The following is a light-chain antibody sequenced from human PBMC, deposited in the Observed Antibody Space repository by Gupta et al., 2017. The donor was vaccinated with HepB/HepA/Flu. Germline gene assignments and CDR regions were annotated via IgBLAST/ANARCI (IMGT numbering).Light chain of an antibody. Sequence: DIVMTQSPLSLPVTPGEPASISCRSSQSLLHTNGYNYLDWYLQKPGQSPQLLIYLGSNRASGVPDRFSGSGSGIDFTLKISRVEAEDVGVYYCMQALQTPTFGQGTRLEIK. J-gene: IGKJ5*01. CDR2: LGS. V-gene: IGKV2-28*01. CDR1: QSLLHTNGYNY. CDR3: MQALQTPT.